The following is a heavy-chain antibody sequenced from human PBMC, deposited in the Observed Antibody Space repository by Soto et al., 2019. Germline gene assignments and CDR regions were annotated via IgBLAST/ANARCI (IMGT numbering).Heavy chain of an antibody. V-gene: IGHV3-64*01. CDR3: ARRARPDFYYMDV. Sequence: GGSLRLSCAASGFTPSGYAMDWVRQAPGKGLEYVSGISNNGVGTYYANSVQGRFTISRDNSKNTVYLQMGSLRPEDMAVYYCARRARPDFYYMDVWGKGTTVTVSS. CDR1: GFTPSGYA. CDR2: ISNNGVGT. J-gene: IGHJ6*03. D-gene: IGHD6-6*01.